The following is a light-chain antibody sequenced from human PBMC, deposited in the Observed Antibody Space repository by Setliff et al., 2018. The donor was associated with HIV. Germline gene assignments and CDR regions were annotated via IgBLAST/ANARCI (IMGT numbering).Light chain of an antibody. CDR2: GAS. V-gene: IGKV3-20*01. Sequence: PGEGATLSCRASQGVGSSYLAWYQQKPGQAPRLLIYGASSRATGIPDRFSGSGSGTDFTLTINRLGPEDFAVYYCQVFASSPRITFGQGTRLEIK. J-gene: IGKJ5*01. CDR3: QVFASSPRIT. CDR1: QGVGSSY.